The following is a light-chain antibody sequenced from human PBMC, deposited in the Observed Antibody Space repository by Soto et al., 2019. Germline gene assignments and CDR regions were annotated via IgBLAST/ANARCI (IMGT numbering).Light chain of an antibody. CDR2: KIS. Sequence: DVVMTQSPLSLSVIPGQPASISCRSSQSPVTSDGNTYLNWFHQRPGQSPRRLIYKISNRDSGVPERFIGSGSGTEFTLKISRVEAEDVGIYYCIQGTSWPYTFGQGTKLEI. CDR3: IQGTSWPYT. CDR1: QSPVTSDGNTY. V-gene: IGKV2-30*01. J-gene: IGKJ2*01.